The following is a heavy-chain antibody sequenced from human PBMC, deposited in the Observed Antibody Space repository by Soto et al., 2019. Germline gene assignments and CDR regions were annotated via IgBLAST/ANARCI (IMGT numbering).Heavy chain of an antibody. Sequence: GGSLTPFCSAPGFPFSNAWMSWVPQASGKGLECVGRIKSKTDCGTTDYAAPVKGRFAISRDDSKNTLYLQMNSLTTEDTAVYYCTTDGDCGGDCPIDYWGQGTMVTVSS. V-gene: IGHV3-15*01. CDR2: IKSKTDCGTT. CDR1: GFPFSNAW. J-gene: IGHJ4*02. D-gene: IGHD2-21*02. CDR3: TTDGDCGGDCPIDY.